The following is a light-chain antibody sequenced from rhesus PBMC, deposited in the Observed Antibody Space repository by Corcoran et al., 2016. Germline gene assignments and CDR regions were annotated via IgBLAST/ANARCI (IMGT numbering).Light chain of an antibody. CDR1: QGISSW. J-gene: IGKJ4*01. CDR2: TAS. V-gene: IGKV1-22*01. Sequence: DIQMTQSPSSLSASVGDTVTITCQVSQGISSWLAWYQLKPGKAPKFLIYTASILQSGVPSRFSGSGSGTDFSLTISSLQPEDFATYYCLQYSSSPLTFGGGTKVEIK. CDR3: LQYSSSPLT.